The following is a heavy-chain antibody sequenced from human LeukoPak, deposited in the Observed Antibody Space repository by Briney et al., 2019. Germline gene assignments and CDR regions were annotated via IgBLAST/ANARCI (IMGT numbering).Heavy chain of an antibody. CDR2: IYYDGTT. D-gene: IGHD3-22*01. CDR1: GGPIGSFY. J-gene: IGHJ3*02. V-gene: IGHV4-59*01. Sequence: PSETLSLTCTVSGGPIGSFYWSWVRQPPGKGLEWIGYIYYDGTTNYNPSLKSRVTISVDTSKKQFSLKLSSVTAADTAVYYCAREYYYDSSGYYPPHAFDIWGQGTMVTVSS. CDR3: AREYYYDSSGYYPPHAFDI.